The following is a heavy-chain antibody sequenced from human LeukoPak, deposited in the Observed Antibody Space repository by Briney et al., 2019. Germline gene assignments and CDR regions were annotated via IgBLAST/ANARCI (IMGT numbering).Heavy chain of an antibody. Sequence: GGSLRLSCAASGFTFSSFSMNWVRQAPGKGLEWVSSISSGSRYIYYADSVKGRFTISRDNAKNSLYLQMNSLRAEDTAVYYCATDVRDEYSSGWYPIGYWGQGTLVTVSS. J-gene: IGHJ4*02. V-gene: IGHV3-21*01. D-gene: IGHD6-19*01. CDR3: ATDVRDEYSSGWYPIGY. CDR2: ISSGSRYI. CDR1: GFTFSSFS.